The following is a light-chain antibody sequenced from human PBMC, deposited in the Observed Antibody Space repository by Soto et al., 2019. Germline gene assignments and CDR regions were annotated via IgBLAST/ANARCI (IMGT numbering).Light chain of an antibody. CDR1: SRDVRCYNY. Sequence: QAVLTEPATVSGSAGESITITCTGTSRDVRCYNYISWYQPRPGKAPQLMIYEVSYRPSGVSKRFSGSKSGTTASLTISGLQAEDEADYYCSSYTSSSTPYVVGTGTKV. CDR3: SSYTSSSTPYV. V-gene: IGLV2-14*01. J-gene: IGLJ1*01. CDR2: EVS.